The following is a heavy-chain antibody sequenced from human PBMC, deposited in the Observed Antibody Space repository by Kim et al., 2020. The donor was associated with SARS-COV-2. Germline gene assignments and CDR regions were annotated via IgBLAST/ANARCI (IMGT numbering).Heavy chain of an antibody. V-gene: IGHV3-23*01. J-gene: IGHJ3*02. CDR3: AKDLEAALLYGSLGIDAFDI. Sequence: GGSLRLSCAASGFTFNNYAMSWVRQAPGKGLEWLSSISGSGGVTYYADSVKGRFTISRDNSKTTLYLQVNSLRGEDTAVYYCAKDLEAALLYGSLGIDAFDIWGQGTLVTVSS. CDR2: ISGSGGVT. CDR1: GFTFNNYA. D-gene: IGHD6-25*01.